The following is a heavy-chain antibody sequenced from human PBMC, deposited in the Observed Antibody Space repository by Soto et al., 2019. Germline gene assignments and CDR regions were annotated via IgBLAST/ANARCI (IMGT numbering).Heavy chain of an antibody. CDR1: GFTFSSYG. CDR2: IWYDGSNK. V-gene: IGHV3-33*01. Sequence: QVQLVESGGGVVQPGRSLRLSCAASGFTFSSYGMHWVRQAPGKGLEWVAVIWYDGSNKYYADSVKGRFTNSRDNSKNTLYLQMNSLRAEDTAVYYCARDRAGGDSSGYYSPYYYYGMDVWGQGTTVTVSS. CDR3: ARDRAGGDSSGYYSPYYYYGMDV. J-gene: IGHJ6*02. D-gene: IGHD3-22*01.